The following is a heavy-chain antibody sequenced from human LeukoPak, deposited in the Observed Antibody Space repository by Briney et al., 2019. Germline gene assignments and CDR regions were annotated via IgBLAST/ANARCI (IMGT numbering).Heavy chain of an antibody. CDR3: AKDMWGDDPEQELDAFDI. CDR2: IGGSGGST. D-gene: IGHD3-10*02. Sequence: PGGSLRLYCAASGFTFSSYAMSWVRQAPGKGLEWVSAIGGSGGSTYYADSVKGRFTISRDNSKNTLYLQMNSLRAEDTAVYYCAKDMWGDDPEQELDAFDIWGQGTMVTVSS. V-gene: IGHV3-23*01. CDR1: GFTFSSYA. J-gene: IGHJ3*02.